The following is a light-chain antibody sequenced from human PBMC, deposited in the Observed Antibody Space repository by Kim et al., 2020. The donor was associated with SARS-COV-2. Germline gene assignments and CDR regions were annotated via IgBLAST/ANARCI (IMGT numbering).Light chain of an antibody. CDR3: NSRDSNDNVV. J-gene: IGLJ2*01. CDR1: RLRSYY. Sequence: VALGQTVRITCKGDRLRSYYATWYQQKPGPAPILVIYGKNNRPSGIPDRFSGSSAGNTASLTITGTQAGDEADYYCNSRDSNDNVVFGGGTQLTVL. CDR2: GKN. V-gene: IGLV3-19*01.